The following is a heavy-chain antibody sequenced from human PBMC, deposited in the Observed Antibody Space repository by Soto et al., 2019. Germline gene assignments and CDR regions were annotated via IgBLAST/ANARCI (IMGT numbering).Heavy chain of an antibody. CDR3: ARARGGDSGDYASLFDR. CDR1: GGSVSIGDYL. D-gene: IGHD4-17*01. Sequence: SETLSLTCTVFGGSVSIGDYLWSWIRQRPGKGLEWIGYIHDSGNTYYNPSLKSRVTISLDTSKNQFSLKVTSMTAADTAVYFCARARGGDSGDYASLFDRWGQGNLVTVSS. V-gene: IGHV4-30-4*01. CDR2: IHDSGNT. J-gene: IGHJ5*02.